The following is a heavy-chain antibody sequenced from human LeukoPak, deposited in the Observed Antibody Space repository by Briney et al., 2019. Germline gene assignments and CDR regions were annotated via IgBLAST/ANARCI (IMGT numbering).Heavy chain of an antibody. D-gene: IGHD3-10*01. V-gene: IGHV1-2*02. J-gene: IGHJ4*02. CDR2: SDPKSGAT. Sequence: GASVKVSCKTSGYTFTPYYIHWLRQAPGQRFEWMGWSDPKSGATKYEHFQGRVTMTRDTSISTAYMELSRLTTDDTAGYYCARGNFYDNKGYSPELRYWGQGTLVTVSS. CDR1: GYTFTPYY. CDR3: ARGNFYDNKGYSPELRY.